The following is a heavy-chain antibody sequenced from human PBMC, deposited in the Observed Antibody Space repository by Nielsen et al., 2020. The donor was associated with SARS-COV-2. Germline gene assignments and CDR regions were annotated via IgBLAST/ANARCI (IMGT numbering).Heavy chain of an antibody. J-gene: IGHJ6*02. CDR1: GYTFTSYG. V-gene: IGHV1-18*01. Sequence: ASVKVSCKASGYTFTSYGISWVRQAPGQGLEWMGWISAYNGNTKYSQKFQGRVTITRDTSASTAYMELSSLRSEDTAVYYCARVRLGMDVWGQGTTVTVSS. CDR3: ARVRLGMDV. CDR2: ISAYNGNT.